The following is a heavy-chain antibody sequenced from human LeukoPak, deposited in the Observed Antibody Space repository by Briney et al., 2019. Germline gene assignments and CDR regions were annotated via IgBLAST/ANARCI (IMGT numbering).Heavy chain of an antibody. J-gene: IGHJ4*02. CDR3: ARAPRTTVVISSVFDY. D-gene: IGHD4-23*01. CDR2: INPGGGST. Sequence: GASVMVSCKASGYTFTSYYMHWVRQAPGQGLEWMGIINPGGGSTSYAQKFQGRVTMTRDMSTSTVYIELSSLRSEDTAVYYCARAPRTTVVISSVFDYWGQGTLVTVSS. V-gene: IGHV1-46*01. CDR1: GYTFTSYY.